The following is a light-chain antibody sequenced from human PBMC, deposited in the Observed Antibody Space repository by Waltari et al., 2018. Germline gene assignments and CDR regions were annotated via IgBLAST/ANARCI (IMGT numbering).Light chain of an antibody. V-gene: IGKV1-12*01. J-gene: IGKJ4*01. CDR3: QQTDSFPLT. CDR2: AAF. Sequence: DIQMTQSPSSVSASIGDRVTNSCRASQDVSTWVAWYQQKPGKAPNLLISAAFSLQSGVPTRFSGSVSGTDFTLTISGLQPEDFTIYFCQQTDSFPLTFGGGTKVELK. CDR1: QDVSTW.